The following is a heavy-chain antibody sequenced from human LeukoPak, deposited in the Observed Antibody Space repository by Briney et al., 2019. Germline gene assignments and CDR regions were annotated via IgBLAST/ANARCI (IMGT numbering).Heavy chain of an antibody. CDR2: ISSSSYT. CDR3: ARAGEQQDSSSWSHYYYGMDV. V-gene: IGHV3-11*05. Sequence: KPGGSLRLSCAASGFTFSDYYMSWIRQAPGKGLEWVSYISSSSYTNYADSVKGRFTISRDNAKNSLYLQMNSLRAEDTAVYYCARAGEQQDSSSWSHYYYGMDVWGQGTTVTVSS. D-gene: IGHD6-13*01. CDR1: GFTFSDYY. J-gene: IGHJ6*02.